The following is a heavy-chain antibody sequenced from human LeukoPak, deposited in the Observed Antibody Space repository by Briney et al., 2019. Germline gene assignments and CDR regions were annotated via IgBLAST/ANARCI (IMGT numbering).Heavy chain of an antibody. J-gene: IGHJ3*02. Sequence: SETLSLTCAVYGGSFSGYYWSWIRQPPGKGLEWIGEINRSGSTNYNPSLKSRVTISVDTSKNQFSLKLSSVTAADTAVYYCARGRYAFDIWGQGTMVTVSS. CDR2: INRSGST. V-gene: IGHV4-34*01. CDR3: ARGRYAFDI. CDR1: GGSFSGYY.